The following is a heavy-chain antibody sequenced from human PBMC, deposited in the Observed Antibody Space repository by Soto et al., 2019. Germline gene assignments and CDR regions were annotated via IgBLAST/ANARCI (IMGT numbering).Heavy chain of an antibody. V-gene: IGHV3-33*01. CDR3: AREPSLYSWSYYAPGQIYFYYRLDV. D-gene: IGHD1-26*01. Sequence: QVQLVESGGGVVQPGRSLRLSCAASGFTFSSYGMHWVRQAPGKGLEWVAVIWYDGSNKYYADSVKGRFTISRDNSKNTLEPQMNRLRGRDTAVYLLAREPSLYSWSYYAPGQIYFYYRLDVRGQGTNVTGSS. J-gene: IGHJ6*02. CDR1: GFTFSSYG. CDR2: IWYDGSNK.